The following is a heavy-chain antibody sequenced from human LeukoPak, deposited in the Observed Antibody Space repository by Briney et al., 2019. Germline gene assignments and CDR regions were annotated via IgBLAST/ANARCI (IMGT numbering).Heavy chain of an antibody. CDR2: IKSKTDGGTT. D-gene: IGHD6-13*01. V-gene: IGHV3-15*01. CDR3: TTDHRIAAAGIGVVTGNY. CDR1: GFTFSSYA. Sequence: PGGSLRLSCAASGFTFSSYAMSWVRQAPGKGLEWVGRIKSKTDGGTTDYAAPVKGRFTISRDDSKNTLYLQMNSLKTEDTAVYYCTTDHRIAAAGIGVVTGNYWGQGTLVTVSS. J-gene: IGHJ4*02.